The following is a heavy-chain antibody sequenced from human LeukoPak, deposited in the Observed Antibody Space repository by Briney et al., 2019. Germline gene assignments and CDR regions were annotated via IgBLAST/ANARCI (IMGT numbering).Heavy chain of an antibody. CDR3: ARDRGIAVAGPSNWFDP. J-gene: IGHJ5*02. V-gene: IGHV3-23*01. D-gene: IGHD6-19*01. CDR2: ITGRGDAT. CDR1: DFSFITYA. Sequence: GGSLRLSCAGSDFSFITYAMSWVRQAPGKGLEWVSIITGRGDATYYADSVKGRFTISRDNSKNSLYLQMNSLRAEDTAVYYCARDRGIAVAGPSNWFDPWGQGTLVTVSS.